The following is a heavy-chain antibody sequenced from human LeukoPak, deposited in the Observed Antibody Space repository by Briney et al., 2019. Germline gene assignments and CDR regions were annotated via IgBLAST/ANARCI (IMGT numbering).Heavy chain of an antibody. CDR1: GFIFSSHD. D-gene: IGHD1-26*01. CDR3: AKGDQWELPRAPESAAHYFDY. CDR2: IGGSGGST. J-gene: IGHJ4*02. V-gene: IGHV3-23*01. Sequence: PGGSLRLSCAASGFIFSSHDMSWIRQAPGKGLEWVSAIGGSGGSTYYADSVKGRFTISRDNSKNTLYLQMNSLRAEDTAIYYCAKGDQWELPRAPESAAHYFDYWGQGTLVTVSS.